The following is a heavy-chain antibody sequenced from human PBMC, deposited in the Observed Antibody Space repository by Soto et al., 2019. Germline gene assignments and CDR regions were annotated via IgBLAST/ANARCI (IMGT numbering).Heavy chain of an antibody. CDR2: MYPGDSDT. CDR3: ARLPRDGNKTSCYYADH. CDR1: GYDFNTNW. V-gene: IGHV5-51*01. D-gene: IGHD3-3*01. J-gene: IGHJ4*02. Sequence: GESLKISCSGSGYDFNTNWFGWVRQLPGRGLEWVGIMYPGDSDTRYNPSLQGHVTLSVDVTVSTAFLQWRSLETSDTGMYFCARLPRDGNKTSCYYADHWGQGTQVTVSS.